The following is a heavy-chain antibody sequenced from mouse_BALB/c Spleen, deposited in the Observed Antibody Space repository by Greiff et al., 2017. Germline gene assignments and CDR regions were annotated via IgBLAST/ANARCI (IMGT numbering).Heavy chain of an antibody. D-gene: IGHD2-14*01. V-gene: IGHV14-1*02. CDR3: ARGTPLDY. J-gene: IGHJ2*01. CDR2: IDPENGNT. Sequence: EVKLMESGAELVRPGALVKLSCKASGFNIKDYYMHWVKQRPEQGLEWIGWIDPENGNTIYDPKFQGKASITADTSSNTAYLQLSSLTSEDTAVYYCARGTPLDYWGQGTTLTVSS. CDR1: GFNIKDYY.